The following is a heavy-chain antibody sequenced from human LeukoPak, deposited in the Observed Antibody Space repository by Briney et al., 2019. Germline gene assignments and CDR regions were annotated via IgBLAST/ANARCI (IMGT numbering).Heavy chain of an antibody. Sequence: GASVKVSCKASGDSFTDYSVQWGRQAPGGGREWMGCIYPNRGGTNYAQRFQGRVTMTTDTSMSTAYMELSRLTSDDTAVYYCAREGGRSWIHPWHQGTLVTVSS. CDR3: AREGGRSWIHP. D-gene: IGHD1-26*01. CDR2: IYPNRGGT. V-gene: IGHV1-2*02. CDR1: GDSFTDYS. J-gene: IGHJ5*02.